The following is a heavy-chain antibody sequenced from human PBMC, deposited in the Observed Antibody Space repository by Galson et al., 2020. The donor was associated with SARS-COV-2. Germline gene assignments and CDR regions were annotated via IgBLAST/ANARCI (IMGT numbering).Heavy chain of an antibody. D-gene: IGHD4-17*01. Sequence: TGGSLRLSCTPSGFTVSNNYMSWVRQAPGKGLAWVSALYSGGTTYYAHSVRGRFTISSDNSKNTVYLQMNSLRAEDTAVYYCARQRDATTIFDYWGQGTLVTVYS. CDR2: LYSGGTT. V-gene: IGHV3-66*04. CDR3: ARQRDATTIFDY. CDR1: GFTVSNNY. J-gene: IGHJ4*02.